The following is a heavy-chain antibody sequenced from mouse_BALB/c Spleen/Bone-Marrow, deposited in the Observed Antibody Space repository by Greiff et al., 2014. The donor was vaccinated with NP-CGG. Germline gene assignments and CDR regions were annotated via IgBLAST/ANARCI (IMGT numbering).Heavy chain of an antibody. V-gene: IGHV7-3*02. J-gene: IGHJ1*01. CDR2: IRNKANGYTT. CDR3: ARDKNYGSYWYFDV. Sequence: DVHLVESGGGLVQPVGSLRLSCATSGFTFTDYYVSWVRQPPGRALEWLGFIRNKANGYTTEYSASVKGRFTISGDNSQSILYLQMNTLRAEDSATYYCARDKNYGSYWYFDVWGAGTTVTVSS. CDR1: GFTFTDYY. D-gene: IGHD2-1*01.